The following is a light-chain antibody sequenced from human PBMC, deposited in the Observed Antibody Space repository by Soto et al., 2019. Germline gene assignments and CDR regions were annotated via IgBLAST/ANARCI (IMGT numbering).Light chain of an antibody. CDR3: AAWDDSLSGPV. CDR1: NSNIGSNS. Sequence: QSVLTQPPSASGTPGQRVTISCSGGNSNIGSNSVFWYQQFPGAAPKLLIYLSNERPSGVPDRFSASKSGTSASLDISGLRPEDEADYYCAAWDDSLSGPVFGGGTKLTVL. J-gene: IGLJ3*02. CDR2: LSN. V-gene: IGLV1-47*02.